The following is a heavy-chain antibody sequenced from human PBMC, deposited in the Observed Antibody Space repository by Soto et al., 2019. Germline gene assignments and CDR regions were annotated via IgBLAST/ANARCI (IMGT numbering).Heavy chain of an antibody. CDR3: ARGFPPNYVWGSYRYTNWFDP. CDR1: GGSFSGYY. Sequence: QVQLQQWGAGLLKPSETLSLTCAVYGGSFSGYYWSWIRQPPGKGLEWIGEINHSGSTNYNPSLKSRVTISVDTSKNPCSLKLSSVTAADTAVYYCARGFPPNYVWGSYRYTNWFDPWGQGTLVTVSS. CDR2: INHSGST. J-gene: IGHJ5*02. V-gene: IGHV4-34*01. D-gene: IGHD3-16*02.